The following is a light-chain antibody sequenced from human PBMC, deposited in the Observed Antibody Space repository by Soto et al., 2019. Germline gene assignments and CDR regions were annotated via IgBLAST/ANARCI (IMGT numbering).Light chain of an antibody. J-gene: IGLJ1*01. CDR2: ANN. V-gene: IGLV1-40*01. CDR3: HSYDSSLSASV. Sequence: QSVLTQPPSVSGAPGQRVTISCTGSRSNIGAGYDVHWYQQLPGTAPKLLIYANNIRPSGVPGRFSGSKSGTSASLAITGLQAEDEADYYCHSYDSSLSASVFGAGTKVTVL. CDR1: RSNIGAGYD.